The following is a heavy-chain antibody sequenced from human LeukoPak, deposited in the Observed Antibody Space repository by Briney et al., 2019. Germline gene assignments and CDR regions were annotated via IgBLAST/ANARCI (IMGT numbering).Heavy chain of an antibody. J-gene: IGHJ4*02. D-gene: IGHD4-23*01. CDR3: ARDHPDDYGGYVDY. Sequence: SGTLSLTCAVSGGSISSSNWWSWVRQPPGKGLEWIGEIYHSGSTNYNPSLKSRVTISVDKSKNQFSLKLSSVTAADTAVYYCARDHPDDYGGYVDYWGQGTLVTVSS. CDR1: GGSISSSNW. V-gene: IGHV4-4*02. CDR2: IYHSGST.